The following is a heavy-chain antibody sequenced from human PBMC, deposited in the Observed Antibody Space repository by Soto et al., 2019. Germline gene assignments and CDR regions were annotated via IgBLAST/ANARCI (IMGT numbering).Heavy chain of an antibody. CDR3: SRRRNSYYYYYYGMDV. CDR1: GGSFSGYY. J-gene: IGHJ6*02. Sequence: SETLSLTCAVYGGSFSGYYWSWIRQPPGKGLEWIGKINHSGNTNYNPSLKSRVTISVDTSKNQFSLKLSSVTAADTAVYYCSRRRNSYYYYYYGMDVWGQGTTVTVSS. D-gene: IGHD5-18*01. V-gene: IGHV4-34*01. CDR2: INHSGNT.